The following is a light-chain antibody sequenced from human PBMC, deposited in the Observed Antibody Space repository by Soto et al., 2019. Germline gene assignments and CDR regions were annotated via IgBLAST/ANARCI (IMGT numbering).Light chain of an antibody. CDR1: SSNIGSYP. CDR2: TNN. V-gene: IGLV1-44*01. CDR3: AAWDDSLNGRYV. Sequence: QSVLTQPPSASGTPGQRVTISCSGSSSNIGSYPVNWYQHLPGAAPRLIMYTNNQRPSGVPDRFSGSKSGTSASLAISGLQTDDEADYYCAAWDDSLNGRYVFGTGTKLTVL. J-gene: IGLJ1*01.